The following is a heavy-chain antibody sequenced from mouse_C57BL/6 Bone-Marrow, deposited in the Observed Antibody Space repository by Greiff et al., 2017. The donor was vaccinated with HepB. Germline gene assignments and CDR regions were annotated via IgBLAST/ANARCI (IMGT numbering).Heavy chain of an antibody. V-gene: IGHV1-80*01. D-gene: IGHD2-2*01. J-gene: IGHJ2*01. CDR1: GYAFSSYW. Sequence: QVQLKQSGAELVKPGASVKISCKASGYAFSSYWMNWVKQRPGKGLEWIGQIYPGDGDTNYNGKFKGKATLTADKSSSTAYMQLSSLTSEDSAVYFCARSGYGYVFDYWGQGTTLTVSS. CDR2: IYPGDGDT. CDR3: ARSGYGYVFDY.